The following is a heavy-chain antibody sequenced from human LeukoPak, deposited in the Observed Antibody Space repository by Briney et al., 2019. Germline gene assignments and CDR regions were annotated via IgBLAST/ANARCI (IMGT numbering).Heavy chain of an antibody. J-gene: IGHJ4*02. Sequence: GGSLRLSCVVSGITLSNYGMSWVRQAPGKGLEWVSGISERGGSTNYADSVKGRFTISRDNSKNTLYLQMNSLRAEDTALYYCAKLQHTGYDLARGFDYWGQGTLVTVSS. CDR2: ISERGGST. CDR3: AKLQHTGYDLARGFDY. CDR1: GITLSNYG. V-gene: IGHV3-23*01. D-gene: IGHD5-12*01.